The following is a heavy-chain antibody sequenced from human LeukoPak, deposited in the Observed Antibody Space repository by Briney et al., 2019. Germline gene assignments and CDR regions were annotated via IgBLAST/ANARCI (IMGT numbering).Heavy chain of an antibody. Sequence: GGSLRLSCAASGFTFSSYGMHWVRQAPGKGLEWVAVISYDGSNKYYADSVKGRFTISRDNSKNTLYLQMNSLRAEDTALYYCARDRDYYYGSGSYYLGPSDYWGQGTLVTVSS. CDR2: ISYDGSNK. CDR1: GFTFSSYG. CDR3: ARDRDYYYGSGSYYLGPSDY. V-gene: IGHV3-30*03. D-gene: IGHD3-10*01. J-gene: IGHJ4*02.